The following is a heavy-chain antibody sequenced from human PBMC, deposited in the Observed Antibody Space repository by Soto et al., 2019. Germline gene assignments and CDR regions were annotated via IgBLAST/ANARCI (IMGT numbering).Heavy chain of an antibody. CDR3: ARRRMSKIGFDT. CDR2: FNPSGDAT. V-gene: IGHV1-46*01. J-gene: IGHJ3*02. CDR1: GYIFSNYY. Sequence: QVQLVQSGAEVKKPGTSVKVSCKASGYIFSNYYMHWVRQAPGQGLEWMGVFNPSGDATHYAQSFQGRVSVTKDTSTSTVYMELSTLTSEDTAVYYCARRRMSKIGFDTWCQGTMVTGSS.